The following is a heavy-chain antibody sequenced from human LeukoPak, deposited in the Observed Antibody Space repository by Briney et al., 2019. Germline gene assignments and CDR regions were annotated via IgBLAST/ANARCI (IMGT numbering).Heavy chain of an antibody. CDR1: GYTFTGYY. Sequence: ASVKVSCTTSGYTFTGYYLHWVRQAPGQGLEWMGWINPNSGGTNYAQKFRGRVTMTRDTSISTAYMELSRLRSDDTAVYYRARDLVTVTTPQIDYWGQGTLVTVSS. V-gene: IGHV1-2*02. CDR3: ARDLVTVTTPQIDY. CDR2: INPNSGGT. D-gene: IGHD4-11*01. J-gene: IGHJ4*02.